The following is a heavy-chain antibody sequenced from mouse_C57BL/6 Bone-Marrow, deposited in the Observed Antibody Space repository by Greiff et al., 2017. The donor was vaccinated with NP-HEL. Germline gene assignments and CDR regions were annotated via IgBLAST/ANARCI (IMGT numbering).Heavy chain of an antibody. Sequence: QVQLQQSGPELVKPGASVKISCKASGYAFSSSWMNWVKQRPGKGLEWIGRIYPGDGDTNYNGKFKGTATLTADKSSSTAYMQLSSLTSEDSAVYFCARRDYGSSPWFAYWGQGTLVTVSA. CDR2: IYPGDGDT. D-gene: IGHD1-1*01. J-gene: IGHJ3*01. V-gene: IGHV1-82*01. CDR1: GYAFSSSW. CDR3: ARRDYGSSPWFAY.